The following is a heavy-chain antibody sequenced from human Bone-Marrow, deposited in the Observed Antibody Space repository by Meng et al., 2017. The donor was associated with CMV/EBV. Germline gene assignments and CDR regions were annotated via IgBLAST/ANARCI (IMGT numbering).Heavy chain of an antibody. J-gene: IGHJ4*02. Sequence: GGSLRLSCRASGFTFGSHGMHWVRLAPGKGLEWVAFIRYDGSNKYYADSVKGRFTISRDNSKNTLYLQMNSLRAEDTAVYYCAKDLEEWLPGFGYWGQGTLVTVSS. D-gene: IGHD3-3*01. CDR1: GFTFGSHG. V-gene: IGHV3-30*02. CDR2: IRYDGSNK. CDR3: AKDLEEWLPGFGY.